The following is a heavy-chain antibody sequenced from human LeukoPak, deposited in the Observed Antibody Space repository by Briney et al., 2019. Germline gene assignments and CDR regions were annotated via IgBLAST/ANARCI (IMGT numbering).Heavy chain of an antibody. Sequence: PGGSLRLSCAASGFTFSSYGMHWVRQAPGKGLEWVAVISYDGSNKYYADSVKGRFTISRDNAENTLYLQMNSLRAEDTAVYYCARGTAGYHSSYFDSWGQGTLVTVSS. CDR3: ARGTAGYHSSYFDS. V-gene: IGHV3-30*03. CDR1: GFTFSSYG. CDR2: ISYDGSNK. D-gene: IGHD3-16*02. J-gene: IGHJ4*02.